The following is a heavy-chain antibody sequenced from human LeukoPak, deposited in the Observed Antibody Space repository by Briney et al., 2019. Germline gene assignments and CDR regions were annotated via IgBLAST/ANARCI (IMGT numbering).Heavy chain of an antibody. Sequence: SETLSLTCTVSGGSIGTYYWSWIRQSPGKGLEWIGYIYHTGSTTYNPSLQSRVTISVDTSKNQFSLKLSSVTAADTAVYYCVRDRHEPYDFWSGNGSKYYHHYIDVWGKGTTVTVS. J-gene: IGHJ6*03. CDR1: GGSIGTYY. D-gene: IGHD3-3*01. CDR3: VRDRHEPYDFWSGNGSKYYHHYIDV. CDR2: IYHTGST. V-gene: IGHV4-59*01.